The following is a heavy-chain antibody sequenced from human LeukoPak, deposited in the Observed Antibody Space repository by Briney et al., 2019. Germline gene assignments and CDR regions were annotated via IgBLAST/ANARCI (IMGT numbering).Heavy chain of an antibody. CDR2: IIPIFGTA. Sequence: SVKVSCKASGGTFSSYAISWVRQAPGQGLEWMGGIIPIFGTANYAQKFQGRVTVTADESTSTAYMELSSLRSEDTAVYYCAADFWSGPESTFDYWGQGTLVTVSS. J-gene: IGHJ4*02. CDR1: GGTFSSYA. V-gene: IGHV1-69*13. CDR3: AADFWSGPESTFDY. D-gene: IGHD3-3*01.